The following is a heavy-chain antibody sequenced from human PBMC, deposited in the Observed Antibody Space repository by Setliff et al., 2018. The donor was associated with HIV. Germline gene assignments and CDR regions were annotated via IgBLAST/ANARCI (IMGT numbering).Heavy chain of an antibody. CDR3: AKEGGSGTFDY. Sequence: SETLSLTCTVPGYSISSGYYWGWIRQSPGKGLEWIGSMFHSGTTYYNPSLKSRFTISIDTSKNQFSLKLSSVTAADTAVYYCAKEGGSGTFDYWGQGSLVTVSS. V-gene: IGHV4-38-2*02. D-gene: IGHD3-10*01. J-gene: IGHJ4*02. CDR1: GYSISSGYY. CDR2: MFHSGTT.